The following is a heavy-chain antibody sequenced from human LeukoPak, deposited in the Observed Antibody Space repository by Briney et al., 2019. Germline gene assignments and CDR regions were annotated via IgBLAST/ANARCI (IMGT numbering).Heavy chain of an antibody. J-gene: IGHJ3*02. CDR3: ARGPYSYDSSGAFDI. D-gene: IGHD3-22*01. V-gene: IGHV4-34*01. CDR1: GGSFSGYY. Sequence: SETLSLTCAVYGGSFSGYYWSWIRQPPGKGLEWIGEINQSGSANYNPSLKSRVTISVDTSKNQFSLKLSSVTAADTAVYFCARGPYSYDSSGAFDIWGQGIMVTVSS. CDR2: INQSGSA.